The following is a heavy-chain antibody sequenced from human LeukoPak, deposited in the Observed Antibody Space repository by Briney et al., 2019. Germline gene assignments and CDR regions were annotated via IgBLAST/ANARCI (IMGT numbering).Heavy chain of an antibody. J-gene: IGHJ4*02. CDR2: ISAYNGNT. CDR3: ARAIGATVVTPADY. Sequence: ASVKVSCKASGYTFTSYGISWVRQAPGQGLEWMGWISAYNGNTNYAQKLQGRVTMTTDTSTCTAYMELRSLRSDDTAVYYCARAIGATVVTPADYWGQGTLVTVSS. D-gene: IGHD4-23*01. V-gene: IGHV1-18*01. CDR1: GYTFTSYG.